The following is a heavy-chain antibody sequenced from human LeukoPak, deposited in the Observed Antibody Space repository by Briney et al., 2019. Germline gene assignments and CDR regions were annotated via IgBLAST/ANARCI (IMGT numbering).Heavy chain of an antibody. Sequence: ASVKVSCKASGYTFTSYGISWVRQAPGQGLEWMGWISAYNGNTNYAQKLQGRVTMTTDTSTSTAYMELRSLRSDDTAVYYRARVLRGAYYDILTGRADYWGQGTLVTVSS. CDR1: GYTFTSYG. CDR2: ISAYNGNT. CDR3: ARVLRGAYYDILTGRADY. J-gene: IGHJ4*02. V-gene: IGHV1-18*01. D-gene: IGHD3-9*01.